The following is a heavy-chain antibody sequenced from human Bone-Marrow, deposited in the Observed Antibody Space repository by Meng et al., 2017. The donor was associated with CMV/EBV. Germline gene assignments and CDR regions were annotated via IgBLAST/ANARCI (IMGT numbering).Heavy chain of an antibody. CDR2: IIPILGIA. CDR3: ALVRKVLKPDYYYYGMDV. CDR1: GGTFSSYT. D-gene: IGHD1-14*01. Sequence: SVKVSCKASGGTFSSYTISWVRQAPGQGLEWMGGIIPILGIANYAQKFQGRVTITADKSTSTAYMELSSLRSEDTGVYYCALVRKVLKPDYYYYGMDVWGQGTTVTVSS. J-gene: IGHJ6*02. V-gene: IGHV1-69*10.